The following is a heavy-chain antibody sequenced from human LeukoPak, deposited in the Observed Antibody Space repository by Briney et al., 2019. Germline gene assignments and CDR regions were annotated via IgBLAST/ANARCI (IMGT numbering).Heavy chain of an antibody. CDR3: ARGAARPTPFDY. J-gene: IGHJ4*02. D-gene: IGHD6-6*01. Sequence: KPSETLSLTCAVYGGSFSGYYWSWIRQPPGKGLEWIGEINHSGSTNYNPSLKSRVTISVDTSKNQFSLKLSSVTAADTAVYYCARGAARPTPFDYRGQGTLVTVSS. V-gene: IGHV4-34*01. CDR2: INHSGST. CDR1: GGSFSGYY.